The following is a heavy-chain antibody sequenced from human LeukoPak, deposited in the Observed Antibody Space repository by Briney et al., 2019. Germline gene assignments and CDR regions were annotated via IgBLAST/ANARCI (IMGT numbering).Heavy chain of an antibody. V-gene: IGHV3-30*18. Sequence: GRSLRLSCAASGFTFRSYGMHWVRQAPGKGLERVALISFDGSNENYADSVKGRFTISRDNSKNTLYLQMNSLRAEDTAVYYCAKDDSSSWLFDYWGQGTLVTVSS. CDR3: AKDDSSSWLFDY. CDR2: ISFDGSNE. CDR1: GFTFRSYG. D-gene: IGHD6-13*01. J-gene: IGHJ4*02.